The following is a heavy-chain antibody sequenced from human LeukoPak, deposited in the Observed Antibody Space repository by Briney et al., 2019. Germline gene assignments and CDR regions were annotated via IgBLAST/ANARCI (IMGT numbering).Heavy chain of an antibody. CDR1: GYTFTGCF. D-gene: IGHD5-18*01. Sequence: GASVKVSCKASGYTFTGCFIHYVRQAPGQGPEWMGWIDPNSDNIRYSETFKDRVTMTRDTSTNTAYMELSWLRSDDTAVYYCARSAYNYGYVYFDHWGQGTLVIVSS. V-gene: IGHV1-2*02. CDR3: ARSAYNYGYVYFDH. J-gene: IGHJ4*02. CDR2: IDPNSDNI.